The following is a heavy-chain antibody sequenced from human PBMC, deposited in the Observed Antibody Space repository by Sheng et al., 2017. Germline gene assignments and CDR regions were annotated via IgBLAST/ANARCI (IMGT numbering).Heavy chain of an antibody. Sequence: QVQLVQSGAEVKKPGSSVKVSCKASGDTFSNYAISWVRQAPGQGLEWMGGIIPSLGIANSAQRFQGRVTITADKSTSTVYMDLSSLRSEDTAVYYCARLWGNVVATNWFDPWGQGTLVTVSS. V-gene: IGHV1-69*10. CDR2: IIPSLGIA. D-gene: IGHD5-12*01. J-gene: IGHJ5*02. CDR3: ARLWGNVVATNWFDP. CDR1: GDTFSNYA.